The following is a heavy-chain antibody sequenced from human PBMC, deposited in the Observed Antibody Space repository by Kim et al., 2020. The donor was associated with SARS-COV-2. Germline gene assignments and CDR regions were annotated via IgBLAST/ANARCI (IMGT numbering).Heavy chain of an antibody. D-gene: IGHD2-2*01. Sequence: GGSLRLSCAASGFMFNSYRMTWVRQAPGQGLEWISYISRNGNAIYYADSVKGRFTISRDNAKNSLYMQMYSLRGEDTAMYYCVRDRLYYSSPPGHIDAFDNWGQETMVTVSS. CDR1: GFMFNSYR. CDR2: ISRNGNAI. J-gene: IGHJ3*02. CDR3: VRDRLYYSSPPGHIDAFDN. V-gene: IGHV3-48*01.